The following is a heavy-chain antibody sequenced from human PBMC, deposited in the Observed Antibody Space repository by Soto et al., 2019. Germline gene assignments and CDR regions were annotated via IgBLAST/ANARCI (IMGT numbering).Heavy chain of an antibody. CDR2: IIPIIGPA. D-gene: IGHD6-13*01. Sequence: QVQLVQSGAEVKKPGSSVKVSCKASGGTLSSSAISWVRQAPGQGLEWMGGIIPIIGPAIYAQKFRGRVSIIADESTRTADMEMSSLRSEETAVYYCGPVSSWTKVESGVQGTLVAFSS. V-gene: IGHV1-69*01. J-gene: IGHJ1*01. CDR3: GPVSSWTKVES. CDR1: GGTLSSSA.